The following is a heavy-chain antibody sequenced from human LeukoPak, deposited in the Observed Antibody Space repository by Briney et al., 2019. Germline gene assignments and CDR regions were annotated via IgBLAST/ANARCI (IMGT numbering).Heavy chain of an antibody. V-gene: IGHV3-74*01. CDR2: IHTDGSST. CDR1: GFTFSSYC. Sequence: GGSLRLSCAASGFTFSSYCMHWVRQAPGKGLVWVSRIHTDGSSTAYADSVKGRFTISRDNARNTLYLQMNSLRAEDTAVYYCAILNEAAVGSFDYWGQGTLVTVSS. D-gene: IGHD6-13*01. CDR3: AILNEAAVGSFDY. J-gene: IGHJ4*02.